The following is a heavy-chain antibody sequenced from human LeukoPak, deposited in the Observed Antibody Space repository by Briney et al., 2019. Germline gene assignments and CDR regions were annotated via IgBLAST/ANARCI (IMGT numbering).Heavy chain of an antibody. CDR2: ISGSGGST. D-gene: IGHD6-19*01. Sequence: PGGSLRLSCAASGFTFSSYAMSWVRQAPGKGLEWVSAISGSGGSTYYADSVRGRFTISRDNSKNTLYLQMNSLRAEDTAVYYCAKGSAVAGTGYYYYYYMDVWGKGTTVTVSS. CDR1: GFTFSSYA. CDR3: AKGSAVAGTGYYYYYYMDV. J-gene: IGHJ6*03. V-gene: IGHV3-23*01.